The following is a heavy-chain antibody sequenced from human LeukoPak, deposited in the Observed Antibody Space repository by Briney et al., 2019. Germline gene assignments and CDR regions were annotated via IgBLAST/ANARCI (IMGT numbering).Heavy chain of an antibody. CDR3: ARDIFSFDPQPRYCSSTSCSPEVDY. Sequence: GGSLRLSCAASGFTFSSYAMHWVRQAPGKGLEWVAVISYDGSNKYYADSVKGRFTISRDNSKNTLYLQMNSLRAEDTAVYYCARDIFSFDPQPRYCSSTSCSPEVDYWGQGTLVTVSS. CDR1: GFTFSSYA. V-gene: IGHV3-30*04. D-gene: IGHD2-2*01. CDR2: ISYDGSNK. J-gene: IGHJ4*02.